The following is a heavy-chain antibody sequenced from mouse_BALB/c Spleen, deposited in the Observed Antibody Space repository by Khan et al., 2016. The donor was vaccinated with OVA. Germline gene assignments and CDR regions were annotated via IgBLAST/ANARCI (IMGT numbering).Heavy chain of an antibody. V-gene: IGHV1-76*01. D-gene: IGHD3-2*02. CDR2: IYPGTDNS. Sequence: QVQLKQSGAELVRPGASVKLSCKTSGYIFTSYWIHWVKQRSGQGLQWIARIYPGTDNSYYNEKFKDKATLTADKSSSTAYMQPSSLKSEDSDVYVSAREEALYHFDHWGQGTTLTVSS. J-gene: IGHJ2*01. CDR3: AREEALYHFDH. CDR1: GYIFTSYW.